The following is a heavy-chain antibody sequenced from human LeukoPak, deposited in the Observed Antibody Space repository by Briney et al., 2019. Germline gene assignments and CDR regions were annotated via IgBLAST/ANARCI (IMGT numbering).Heavy chain of an antibody. CDR2: ISSDGTYK. V-gene: IGHV3-74*01. CDR3: ARDPGSDQRDWYFDI. CDR1: GFTFSSDW. Sequence: GGSLRLSCAASGFTFSSDWMHWVRQAPGKGLEWVSRISSDGTYKYYADSVRGRFSTSRDNAENTLSLQMYSLTVEDTALYYCARDPGSDQRDWYFDIWGRGTLVTVSS. J-gene: IGHJ2*01. D-gene: IGHD6-25*01.